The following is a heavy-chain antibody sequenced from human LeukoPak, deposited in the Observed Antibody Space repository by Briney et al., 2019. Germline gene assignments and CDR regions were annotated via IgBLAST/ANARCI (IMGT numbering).Heavy chain of an antibody. Sequence: ASVKVSCKVSGYTLTELSMHWVRQAPGKGLEWMGGFDPEDGETIYAQKFQGRVTMTEDTSTDTAYMELSSLRSEDTAAYYCATGALITGTTEAYLWGQGTLVTVSS. CDR1: GYTLTELS. D-gene: IGHD1-7*01. V-gene: IGHV1-24*01. CDR2: FDPEDGET. J-gene: IGHJ4*02. CDR3: ATGALITGTTEAYL.